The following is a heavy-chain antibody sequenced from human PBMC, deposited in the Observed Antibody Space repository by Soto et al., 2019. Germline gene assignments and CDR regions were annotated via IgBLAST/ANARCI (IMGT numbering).Heavy chain of an antibody. Sequence: PGGSLRLSCAASGFIFSSYAMSWVRQAPGKGLEWVSAISGSGGSTYYADSVKGRFTISRDNSKNTLYLQMNSLRAEDTAVYYCAKDRGYCSGGSCYDPSPYNWFDPWGQGTLVTVSS. CDR2: ISGSGGST. J-gene: IGHJ5*02. CDR1: GFIFSSYA. D-gene: IGHD2-15*01. V-gene: IGHV3-23*01. CDR3: AKDRGYCSGGSCYDPSPYNWFDP.